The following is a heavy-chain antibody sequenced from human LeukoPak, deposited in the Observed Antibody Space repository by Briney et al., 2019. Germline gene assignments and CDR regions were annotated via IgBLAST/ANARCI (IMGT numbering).Heavy chain of an antibody. CDR2: INPSGGST. D-gene: IGHD3-16*02. CDR1: GYTFTSYY. J-gene: IGHJ4*02. CDR3: ARDSSITFGGVIVPRYYFDY. V-gene: IGHV1-46*01. Sequence: ASVKVSCKASGYTFTSYYMHWVRQAPGQGLEWMGIINPSGGSTSYAQKFQGRVTMTRDTSTSTVYMELSSLRSEDTAVYYCARDSSITFGGVIVPRYYFDYWGQGTLVTVSS.